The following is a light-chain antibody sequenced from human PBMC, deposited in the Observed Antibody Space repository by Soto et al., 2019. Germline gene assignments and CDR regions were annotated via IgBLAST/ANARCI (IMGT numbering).Light chain of an antibody. CDR1: QSISSW. Sequence: DIQMTQSPSILSASVGDRVTITCRASQSISSWLAWFQQKPGKAPKLLIYNASSFESGVPSRFSGSGSETEFTLTTSSLQPADFATYYCQQYAASPLTFDGGTKVETK. V-gene: IGKV1-5*03. CDR2: NAS. CDR3: QQYAASPLT. J-gene: IGKJ4*01.